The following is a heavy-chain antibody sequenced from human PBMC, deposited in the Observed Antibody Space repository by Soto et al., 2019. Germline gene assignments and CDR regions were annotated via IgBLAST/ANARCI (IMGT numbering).Heavy chain of an antibody. D-gene: IGHD6-13*01. J-gene: IGHJ6*02. CDR1: GGSISNYY. Sequence: SETLSLTCTVSGGSISNYYWSWIRQPPGKSLEWIGYVYYDGSNNYNPSLKSRVTISVDTSKNQFSLKLSSVTAADTAVYYCRRSSRYSTDVWGQGTTVTVSS. CDR2: VYYDGSN. CDR3: RRSSRYSTDV. V-gene: IGHV4-59*08.